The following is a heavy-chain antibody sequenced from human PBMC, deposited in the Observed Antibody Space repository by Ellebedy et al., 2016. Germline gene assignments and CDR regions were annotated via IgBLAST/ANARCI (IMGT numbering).Heavy chain of an antibody. CDR2: IYWDDDK. Sequence: SGPTLVKPTQTLTLTCAFSGFSLRTSGVGVGWIRQPPGKALEWLALIYWDDDKRYSPSLKSRLTITRDTSKHEVVLTMINVDPVDTAKYYCVHSYHFWSGYLRKFSPPIFDSWGRGTLVTVSS. J-gene: IGHJ4*02. V-gene: IGHV2-5*02. CDR3: VHSYHFWSGYLRKFSPPIFDS. CDR1: GFSLRTSGVG. D-gene: IGHD3-3*01.